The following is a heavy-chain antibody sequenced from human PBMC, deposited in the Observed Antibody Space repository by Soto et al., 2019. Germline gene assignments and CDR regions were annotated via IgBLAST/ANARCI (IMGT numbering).Heavy chain of an antibody. Sequence: LSLTCTVSGDSFSSYCWTWIRQPPGKRLEWVAYIFHTGNTNYNPSLKSRVTISVDTSKNQFSLKLRSVTPADTAVYYCAALDGALDYWGPGTLVTVSS. D-gene: IGHD3-10*01. CDR2: IFHTGNT. CDR3: AALDGALDY. CDR1: GDSFSSYC. V-gene: IGHV4-59*01. J-gene: IGHJ4*02.